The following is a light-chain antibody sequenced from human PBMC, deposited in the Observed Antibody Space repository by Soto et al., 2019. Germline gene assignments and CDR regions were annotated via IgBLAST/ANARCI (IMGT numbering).Light chain of an antibody. CDR1: QSVSSSY. V-gene: IGKV3-20*01. Sequence: EIVWTQSPGTLSLSPGERATLSCRASQSVSSSYLAWYQQKPGQAPRLLIYGASSRATGLPDRFSGSGSGTDFTLTSSRLEPEDFAVYYCQQYGSSRGTFGPWTKVDIK. J-gene: IGKJ3*01. CDR2: GAS. CDR3: QQYGSSRGT.